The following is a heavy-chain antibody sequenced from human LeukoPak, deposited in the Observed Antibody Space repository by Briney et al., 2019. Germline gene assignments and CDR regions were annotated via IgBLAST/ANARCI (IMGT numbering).Heavy chain of an antibody. CDR3: AAAVTTGRAEHY. D-gene: IGHD4-17*01. CDR2: LGGNSGYT. CDR1: GFTFSSYA. Sequence: GGSLRLSCAASGFTFSSYAMSWVRQAPGKGLEWVSDLGGNSGYTYYADSVKGRFTISRDNSKNTLYLQINSLSADDTAVYYCAAAVTTGRAEHYWGQGTLVTVSS. V-gene: IGHV3-23*01. J-gene: IGHJ4*02.